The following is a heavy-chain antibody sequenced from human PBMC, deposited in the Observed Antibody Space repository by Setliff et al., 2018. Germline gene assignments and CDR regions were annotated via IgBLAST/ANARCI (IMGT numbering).Heavy chain of an antibody. J-gene: IGHJ4*02. D-gene: IGHD3-3*01. CDR3: ARGYYNFLSGYYTPYYFDY. V-gene: IGHV4-59*01. Sequence: PSETLSLTCTVSGGSIRNYYWSWIRQPPGKGLEWIGYIYYSGNTNYNPSLKSRVTISVDTSKNQFSLKLSSVTAADTAVYLCARGYYNFLSGYYTPYYFDYWGQGTLVTVSS. CDR2: IYYSGNT. CDR1: GGSIRNYY.